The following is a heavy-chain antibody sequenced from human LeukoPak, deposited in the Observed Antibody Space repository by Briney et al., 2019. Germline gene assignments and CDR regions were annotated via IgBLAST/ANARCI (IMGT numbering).Heavy chain of an antibody. D-gene: IGHD5-18*01. CDR2: ISYDGSNK. J-gene: IGHJ4*02. CDR3: ARVGYGYSYVIDY. CDR1: GFTFSSYA. Sequence: PGGSLRLSCAASGFTFSSYAMHWVRQAPGKGLEWVAVISYDGSNKCYADSVKGRFTISRDNSKNTLYLQMNSLRAEDTAVYYCARVGYGYSYVIDYWGQGTLVTVSS. V-gene: IGHV3-30*04.